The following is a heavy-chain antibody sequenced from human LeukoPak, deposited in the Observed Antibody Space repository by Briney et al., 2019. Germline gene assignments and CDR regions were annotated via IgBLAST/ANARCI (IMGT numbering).Heavy chain of an antibody. CDR3: ARGRWSGSYSGYFDY. D-gene: IGHD1-26*01. Sequence: PSETLSLTCAVSGGSVSSGSYYWSWIRQPPGKGLEWIGYIYYSGSTNYNPSLKSRVTISVDTSKNQFSLKLSSVTAADTAVYYCARGRWSGSYSGYFDYWGQGTLVTVSS. CDR1: GGSVSSGSYY. J-gene: IGHJ4*02. V-gene: IGHV4-61*01. CDR2: IYYSGST.